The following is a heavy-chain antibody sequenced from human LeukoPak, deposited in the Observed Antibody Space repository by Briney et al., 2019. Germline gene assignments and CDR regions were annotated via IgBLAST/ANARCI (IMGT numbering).Heavy chain of an antibody. Sequence: GRSLRLSCAASGFTFSSFGMHWVRQAPGKGLKWVAIISYDGSNKYHADSVKGRFTISRDNSKNTLYLQMNSLSPEDTAFYFCAREGTTFLLDWGQGTLVTVSS. D-gene: IGHD4-11*01. CDR1: GFTFSSFG. V-gene: IGHV3-30*01. CDR2: ISYDGSNK. J-gene: IGHJ4*02. CDR3: AREGTTFLLD.